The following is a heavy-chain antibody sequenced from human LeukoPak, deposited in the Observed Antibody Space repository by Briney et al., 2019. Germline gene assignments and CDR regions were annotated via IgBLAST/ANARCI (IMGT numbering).Heavy chain of an antibody. CDR2: IRGKVNNYAT. D-gene: IGHD6-19*01. J-gene: IGHJ5*02. V-gene: IGHV3-73*01. Sequence: GGSLRLSCAASGFTFSDSAMHWVRQTSGKGLEWVGRIRGKVNNYATAYAASVKGRFTISRDDSKNTAYLQMNSLKTEDTAVYYCTRHAVQWLEHFDPWGQGTLVSVSS. CDR3: TRHAVQWLEHFDP. CDR1: GFTFSDSA.